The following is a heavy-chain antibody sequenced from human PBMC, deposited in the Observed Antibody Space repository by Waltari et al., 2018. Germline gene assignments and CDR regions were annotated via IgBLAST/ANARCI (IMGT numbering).Heavy chain of an antibody. CDR2: INHSGST. V-gene: IGHV4-34*01. CDR3: ARGRQSHTFDY. CDR1: GGSFSGYY. Sequence: QVQLQQWGAGLLKPSETLSLTCAVYGGSFSGYYWSWIRQPPGKGLEWIGEINHSGSTNYNPSLKSRVTISVDTSKNQFSLKLSSVTAADTAVYYCARGRQSHTFDYWGQGTLVTVSS. J-gene: IGHJ4*02.